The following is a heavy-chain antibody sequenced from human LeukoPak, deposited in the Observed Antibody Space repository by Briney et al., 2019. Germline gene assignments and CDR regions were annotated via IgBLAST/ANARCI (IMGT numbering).Heavy chain of an antibody. CDR1: GFTFSSYS. CDR2: IGSSSSYI. CDR3: ARDYGVGFDY. D-gene: IGHD3-10*01. J-gene: IGHJ4*02. V-gene: IGHV3-21*01. Sequence: GGSLRLSCAASGFTFSSYSMSWVRQAPGKGLEWVSSIGSSSSYIYYADSVKGRFTISRDNAKNSLYLQMNSLRAEDTAVYYCARDYGVGFDYWGQGTLVTVSS.